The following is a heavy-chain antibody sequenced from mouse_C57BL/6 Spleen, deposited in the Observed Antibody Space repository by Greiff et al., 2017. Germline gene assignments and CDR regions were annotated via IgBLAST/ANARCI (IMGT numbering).Heavy chain of an antibody. Sequence: QVQLKQSGAELVKPGASVKLSCKASGYTFTSYWMHWVKQRPGQGLEWIGLIHPNSGSTNYNEKFKRNATLTVDKSSSTAYLQLSSLTSEDSAVYYCARSSYDYFDYWGQGTTLTVSS. CDR3: ARSSYDYFDY. D-gene: IGHD1-1*01. CDR2: IHPNSGST. V-gene: IGHV1-64*01. J-gene: IGHJ2*01. CDR1: GYTFTSYW.